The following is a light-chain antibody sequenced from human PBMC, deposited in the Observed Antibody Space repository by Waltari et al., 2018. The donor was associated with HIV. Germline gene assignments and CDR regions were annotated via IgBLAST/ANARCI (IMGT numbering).Light chain of an antibody. CDR3: QQYDVLRT. Sequence: DIQMTQSPSSLSASVGDRVTITCQASQDITNSLNWYQQKAGKAPKLLIYDASTLETGVPTRCSGSEAGTDFTLTISGQHPEDTASYYCQQYDVLRTFGPGTKLEIK. V-gene: IGKV1-33*01. CDR2: DAS. CDR1: QDITNS. J-gene: IGKJ2*02.